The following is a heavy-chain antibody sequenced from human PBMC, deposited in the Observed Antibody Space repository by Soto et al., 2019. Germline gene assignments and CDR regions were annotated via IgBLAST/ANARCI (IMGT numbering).Heavy chain of an antibody. V-gene: IGHV2-5*02. CDR2: IYWDDDQ. CDR3: AHAGDYDLLSFDH. CDR1: GFSLTTTSMG. Sequence: QITLKESGPPLVRPAQTLTLTCAFSGFSLTTTSMGVAWIRQPPGKALEWLAHIYWDDDQRYSPSLKDRLTISKDTSSSRVVLTISNMNPEDTGTYFCAHAGDYDLLSFDHWGPGTLVTVSS. D-gene: IGHD4-17*01. J-gene: IGHJ4*02.